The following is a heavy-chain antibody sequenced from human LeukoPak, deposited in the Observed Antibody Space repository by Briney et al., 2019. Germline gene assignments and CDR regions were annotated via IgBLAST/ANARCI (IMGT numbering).Heavy chain of an antibody. D-gene: IGHD3-22*01. Sequence: GGSLRLSCAASGFTFSTYCMNWVRQAPGKGLEWVSYISSSSSTIYYADSVKGRFTISRDNAKNSLYLQMNSLRAEDTAVYYCARSHYYDSNGYNGGYWGQGTLVTVSS. V-gene: IGHV3-48*01. CDR3: ARSHYYDSNGYNGGY. CDR2: ISSSSSTI. CDR1: GFTFSTYC. J-gene: IGHJ4*02.